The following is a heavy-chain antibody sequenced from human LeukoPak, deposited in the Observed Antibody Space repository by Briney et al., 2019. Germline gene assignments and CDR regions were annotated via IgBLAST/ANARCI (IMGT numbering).Heavy chain of an antibody. V-gene: IGHV3-66*02. Sequence: GGSLRLSCAASGFTVSSNYMSWARQAPGKGLEWVSVIYSGGSTYYADSVKGRFTISRDNSKNTLYLQMNSLRAEDTAVYYCARDPQYSSSWNFDYWGRGTLVTVSS. CDR2: IYSGGST. CDR3: ARDPQYSSSWNFDY. CDR1: GFTVSSNY. J-gene: IGHJ4*02. D-gene: IGHD6-13*01.